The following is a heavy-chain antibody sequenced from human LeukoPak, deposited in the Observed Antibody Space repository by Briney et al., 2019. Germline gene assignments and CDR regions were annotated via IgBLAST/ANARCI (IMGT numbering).Heavy chain of an antibody. V-gene: IGHV3-30*03. CDR1: GFTFSSYG. CDR2: ISYDGSNK. Sequence: GGSLRLSCADSGFTFSSYGMHWVRQAPGKGLEWVAVISYDGSNKYYADSVKGRFTISRDNSKNTLYLQMNSLRAEDTAVYYCARGLRLEYSDYYDSSGPYYFDYWGQGTLVTVSS. D-gene: IGHD3-22*01. J-gene: IGHJ4*02. CDR3: ARGLRLEYSDYYDSSGPYYFDY.